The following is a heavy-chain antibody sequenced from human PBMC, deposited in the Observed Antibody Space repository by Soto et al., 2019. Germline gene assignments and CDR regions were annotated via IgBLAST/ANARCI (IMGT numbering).Heavy chain of an antibody. V-gene: IGHV4-4*02. Sequence: SETLSLTCAVSGGSISSSNWWSWVRQPPGKGLEWIGEIYHSGSTNYNPSLKSRVTISVDKSKNQFSLKLSSVTAADTAVYYCASLPGYSSSWYFKTDWGQGTLVTVS. CDR3: ASLPGYSSSWYFKTD. J-gene: IGHJ4*02. CDR1: GGSISSSNW. D-gene: IGHD6-13*01. CDR2: IYHSGST.